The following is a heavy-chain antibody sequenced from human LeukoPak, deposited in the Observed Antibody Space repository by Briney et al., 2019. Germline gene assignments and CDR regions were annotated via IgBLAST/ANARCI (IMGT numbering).Heavy chain of an antibody. CDR3: ARDPAAPGTVTLYYFDY. Sequence: GASVKVSCKASGYTFTSYYMHWVRQAPGQGLEWMGIINPSGGSTSYAQKFQGRVTMTRDTSTSTVYMELSSLRSEDTAVYYCARDPAAPGTVTLYYFDYWGQGTLVTVSS. D-gene: IGHD4-17*01. V-gene: IGHV1-46*01. J-gene: IGHJ4*02. CDR2: INPSGGST. CDR1: GYTFTSYY.